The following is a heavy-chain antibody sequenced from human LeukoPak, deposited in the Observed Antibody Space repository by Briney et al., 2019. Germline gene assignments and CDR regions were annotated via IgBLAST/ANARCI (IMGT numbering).Heavy chain of an antibody. D-gene: IGHD4-11*01. V-gene: IGHV4-4*07. CDR2: IYTSGST. CDR1: GGSISSYY. J-gene: IGHJ5*02. Sequence: SETLSLTCTASGGSISSYYWSWIRQPAGKGLEWIGRIYTSGSTNYNPSLKSRVTMSVDTSKNQFSLKLSSVTAADTAVYYCARDESRRPTVTRPSWFDPWGQGTLVTVSS. CDR3: ARDESRRPTVTRPSWFDP.